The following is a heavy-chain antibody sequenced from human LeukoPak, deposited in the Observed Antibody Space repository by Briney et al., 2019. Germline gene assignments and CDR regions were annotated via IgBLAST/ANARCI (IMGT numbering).Heavy chain of an antibody. Sequence: GGSLRLSCAASGFTFSDYNMNWARQAPGKGLEWVSYITDSGNTIHYADSVKGQFTISRDNAKNSLYLQMNSLRAEDTAVYYCARSIGLAGGGVDVWGQGTTVTVSS. D-gene: IGHD4-23*01. CDR2: ITDSGNTI. V-gene: IGHV3-11*01. CDR3: ARSIGLAGGGVDV. CDR1: GFTFSDYN. J-gene: IGHJ6*02.